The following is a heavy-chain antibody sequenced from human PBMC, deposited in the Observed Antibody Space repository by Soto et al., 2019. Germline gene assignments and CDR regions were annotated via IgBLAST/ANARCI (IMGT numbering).Heavy chain of an antibody. CDR3: ARDRGYTYGYWGWFDP. Sequence: QVHFVQSGAEEKKPGASVKVSCKASGYTFTDSAIHCVRQAPGQRLEWMGWINAGNGDTKYSQKFQGRVTITRDTSANTAYMELSSLTSEDTAEYYCARDRGYTYGYWGWFDPWGQGTLVTVSS. V-gene: IGHV1-3*05. CDR1: GYTFTDSA. D-gene: IGHD5-18*01. J-gene: IGHJ5*02. CDR2: INAGNGDT.